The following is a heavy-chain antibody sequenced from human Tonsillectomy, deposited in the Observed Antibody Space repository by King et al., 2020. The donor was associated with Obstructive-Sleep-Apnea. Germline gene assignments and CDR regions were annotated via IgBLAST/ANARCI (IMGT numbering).Heavy chain of an antibody. CDR3: AKGGYSSRWN. CDR2: ISWNSGSI. CDR1: GFTFDDYA. Sequence: QLVQSGGGLVQPGRSLRLSCAASGFTFDDYAMHWVRQAPGKGLEWVSCISWNSGSIGYADSVKGRFTISRDNAKKSLHLQMNSLRAEDTALYYCAKGGYSSRWNWGQGTLVTVSS. D-gene: IGHD6-13*01. V-gene: IGHV3-9*01. J-gene: IGHJ4*02.